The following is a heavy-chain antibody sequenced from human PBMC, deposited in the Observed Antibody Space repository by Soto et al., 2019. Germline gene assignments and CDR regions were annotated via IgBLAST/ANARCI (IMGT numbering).Heavy chain of an antibody. J-gene: IGHJ6*02. CDR1: GGAFNNYA. Sequence: QVQLLQSGAEVKKPGASVKVSCKVSGGAFNNYALNWVRHGPGQGLEWLGGIIPLHNTSNYSLKLLGIVTVTAEISSTTVDMKLNSLSSDDTATYYYASWTNGNPLYYDGLDVWGQGTTVTVAS. CDR2: IIPLHNTS. V-gene: IGHV1-69*06. CDR3: ASWTNGNPLYYDGLDV. D-gene: IGHD3-10*01.